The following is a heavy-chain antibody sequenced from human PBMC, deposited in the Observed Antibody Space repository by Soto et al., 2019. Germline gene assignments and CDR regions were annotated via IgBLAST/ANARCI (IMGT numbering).Heavy chain of an antibody. D-gene: IGHD3-22*01. J-gene: IGHJ6*02. Sequence: QVQLVQSGAEVKKPGASVKVSCKASVYTFTSYAMHWVRQAPGQRREGMGWINAGNGNTKYSQKFQGRVTITRDTSASTAYLEQISLRSEDTAVYYCARERDYYDSSGYPYYGMDVWGQGTTVTVSS. CDR2: INAGNGNT. CDR3: ARERDYYDSSGYPYYGMDV. CDR1: VYTFTSYA. V-gene: IGHV1-3*01.